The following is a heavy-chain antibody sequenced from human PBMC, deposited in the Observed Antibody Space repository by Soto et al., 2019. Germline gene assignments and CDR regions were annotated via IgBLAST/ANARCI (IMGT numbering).Heavy chain of an antibody. CDR2: TSSDGTDN. CDR1: GFTFSSYA. CDR3: ARTYECAKSDCYRAFDI. D-gene: IGHD2-21*02. V-gene: IGHV3-30*04. Sequence: LRLSCAASGFTFSSYAMHWVRQAPGTGPEWVAATSSDGTDNVYADSVSGRFTISRDNSKNTLYLQMNSLRSEDAAVYYCARTYECAKSDCYRAFDIWGQGTMVTVSS. J-gene: IGHJ3*02.